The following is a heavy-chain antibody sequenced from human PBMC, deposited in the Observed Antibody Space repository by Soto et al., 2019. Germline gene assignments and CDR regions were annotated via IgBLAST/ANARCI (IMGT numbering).Heavy chain of an antibody. D-gene: IGHD6-6*01. CDR1: GGSFSGYY. J-gene: IGHJ6*02. CDR2: INHSGST. CDR3: AAEYSSFPYGMDV. V-gene: IGHV4-34*01. Sequence: ASETLSLTCAVYGGSFSGYYWSWIRQPPGKGLEWIGEINHSGSTNYNPSLKSRVTISVDTSKNQFSLKLSSVTAADTAVYYCAAEYSSFPYGMDVWGQGTTVTV.